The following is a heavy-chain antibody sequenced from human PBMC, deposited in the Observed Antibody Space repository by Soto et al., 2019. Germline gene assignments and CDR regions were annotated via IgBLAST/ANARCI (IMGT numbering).Heavy chain of an antibody. D-gene: IGHD4-17*01. CDR2: IYYSGST. V-gene: IGHV4-59*01. CDR1: GGSISSYY. J-gene: IGHJ4*02. CDR3: ARVGDYGSPPDY. Sequence: QVQLQESGPGLVKPSETLSLTCTVSGGSISSYYWSWIRQPPGKGLEWIGYIYYSGSTNYNPSLTSRVTISVDTSKNQFSLKLSSVTAADTAVYYCARVGDYGSPPDYWGQGTLVTVSS.